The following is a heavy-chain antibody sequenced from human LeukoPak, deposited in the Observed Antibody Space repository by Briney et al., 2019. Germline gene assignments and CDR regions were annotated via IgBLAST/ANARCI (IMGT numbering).Heavy chain of an antibody. D-gene: IGHD6-13*01. J-gene: IGHJ4*02. V-gene: IGHV3-11*04. Sequence: GGSLRLSCAASGFTFSNAWMSWVRQAPGKGLEWVSYISSSGSTIYYADSVKGRFTISRDNAKNSLYLQMNSLRAEDTAVYYCARESSSSWWFDYWGQGTLVTVSS. CDR3: ARESSSSWWFDY. CDR2: ISSSGSTI. CDR1: GFTFSNAW.